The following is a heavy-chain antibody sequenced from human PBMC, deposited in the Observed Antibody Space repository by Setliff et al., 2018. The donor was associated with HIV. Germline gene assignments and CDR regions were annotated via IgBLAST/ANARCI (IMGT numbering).Heavy chain of an antibody. Sequence: AGGSLRLSCAASGFTFSSYWMHWVRQAPGKGLVWVSRIDSDETSTSYADSVKGRFTISRDNAKNTLYLQMNSLRAEDTAVYYCARPFGSGSYSGWGQGTLVTVSS. CDR3: ARPFGSGSYSG. CDR1: GFTFSSYW. V-gene: IGHV3-74*01. CDR2: IDSDETST. J-gene: IGHJ4*02. D-gene: IGHD3-10*01.